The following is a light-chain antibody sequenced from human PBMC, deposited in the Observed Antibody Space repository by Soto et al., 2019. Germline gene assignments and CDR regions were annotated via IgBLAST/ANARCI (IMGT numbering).Light chain of an antibody. CDR2: GAS. V-gene: IGKV3-15*01. CDR3: QQYNDWLALS. CDR1: QSIRSN. J-gene: IGKJ4*01. Sequence: ILMTQGQYTVSEVPGERASLPGRDGQSIRSNYVAWYQQKPGQGPRLLIYGASTRATGIPARFSGSGSVTEFTLTISSLQPEDFAVYYCQQYNDWLALSFGGGTKVDIK.